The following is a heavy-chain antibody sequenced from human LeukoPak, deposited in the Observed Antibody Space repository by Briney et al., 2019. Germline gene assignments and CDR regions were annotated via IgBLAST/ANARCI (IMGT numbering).Heavy chain of an antibody. CDR1: GYTFTGYY. CDR3: ARGLTMYGSGSPNWFDP. J-gene: IGHJ5*02. D-gene: IGHD3-10*01. Sequence: GASVKVSCKASGYTFTGYYMHWVRQAPGQGLEWMGWINPNSGGTNYAQKFQGRVTMTRDTSISTAYMELSRLRSDDTAVYYCARGLTMYGSGSPNWFDPWGQGTLVTVSS. CDR2: INPNSGGT. V-gene: IGHV1-2*02.